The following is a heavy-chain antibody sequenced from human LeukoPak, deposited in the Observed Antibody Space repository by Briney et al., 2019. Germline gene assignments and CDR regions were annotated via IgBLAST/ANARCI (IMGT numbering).Heavy chain of an antibody. CDR1: GFTFSSYG. D-gene: IGHD3-10*01. J-gene: IGHJ4*02. Sequence: GGSLRLSCAASGFTFSSYGMSWVRQAPGKGLEWVSAISGSGGSTYYADSVKGRFTISRDNSKNTPYLQMNSLRAEDTAVYYCAKREHYYGSGSSYFDYWGQGTLVTVSS. V-gene: IGHV3-23*01. CDR2: ISGSGGST. CDR3: AKREHYYGSGSSYFDY.